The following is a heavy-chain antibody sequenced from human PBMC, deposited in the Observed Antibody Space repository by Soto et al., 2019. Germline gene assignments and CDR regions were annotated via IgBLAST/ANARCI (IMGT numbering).Heavy chain of an antibody. CDR1: GDSISSNSW. V-gene: IGHV4-4*02. CDR2: IYHSGNT. D-gene: IGHD3-22*01. J-gene: IGHJ4*02. Sequence: SETLSLTCEVSGDSISSNSWWGWVRQPPGKGLQWIAEIYHSGNTNYNPSLKSRVTISVDKSKNHFSLKLSSVTAADTAIYYCARGGYYDTSGYYYDDDYFDHWGQGTLVTVSS. CDR3: ARGGYYDTSGYYYDDDYFDH.